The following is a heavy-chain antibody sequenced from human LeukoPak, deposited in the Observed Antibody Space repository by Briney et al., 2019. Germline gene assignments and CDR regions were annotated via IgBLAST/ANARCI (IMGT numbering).Heavy chain of an antibody. CDR3: ARGHIVGAKPGDY. V-gene: IGHV4-34*01. Sequence: ASETLSLTCAVYGGSFSGYYWSWTRQPPGKGLEWIGEINHSGSTNYNPSLKSRVTISVDTSKNQFFLKLSSVTAADTAVYYCARGHIVGAKPGDYWGQGTLVTVSS. D-gene: IGHD1-26*01. CDR1: GGSFSGYY. J-gene: IGHJ4*02. CDR2: INHSGST.